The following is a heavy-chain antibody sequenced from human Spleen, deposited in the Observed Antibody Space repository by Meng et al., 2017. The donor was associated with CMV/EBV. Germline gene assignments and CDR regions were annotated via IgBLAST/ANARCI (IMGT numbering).Heavy chain of an antibody. CDR2: INPNSGGT. CDR1: GYTFTGYY. V-gene: IGHV1-2*02. CDR3: ARISSIAAASSDYYSYDMDV. Sequence: ASVKVSCKASGYTFTGYYMHWVRQAPGQGLEWMGWINPNSGGTNYAQKFQGRVTMTRDTSISTAYMELSSLRSEDTAVYYCARISSIAAASSDYYSYDMDVWGQGTTVTVSS. J-gene: IGHJ6*02. D-gene: IGHD6-13*01.